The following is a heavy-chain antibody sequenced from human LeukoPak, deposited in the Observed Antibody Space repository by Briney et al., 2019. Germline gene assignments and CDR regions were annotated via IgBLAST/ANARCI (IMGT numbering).Heavy chain of an antibody. V-gene: IGHV3-74*01. CDR3: ARDTARNPELLDY. D-gene: IGHD1-26*01. CDR1: GFTFSSYW. Sequence: PGGSLRLSCAASGFTFSSYWMHWVRQAPGKGLVWVSRISSDGSSTSYADSVKGRFTISRDNAKNTLYVQMNSLRAEDTAVYYCARDTARNPELLDYWGQGTLVTVSS. J-gene: IGHJ4*02. CDR2: ISSDGSST.